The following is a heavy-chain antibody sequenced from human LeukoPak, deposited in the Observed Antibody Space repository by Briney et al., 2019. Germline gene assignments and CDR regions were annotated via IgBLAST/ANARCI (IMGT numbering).Heavy chain of an antibody. CDR3: ARALTTLTYEGY. V-gene: IGHV3-21*01. CDR1: GFTFSSYS. D-gene: IGHD1-1*01. J-gene: IGHJ4*02. Sequence: GGSLRLSCAASGFTFSSYSMNWVRQAPGKGLEWVSSISSSSSYIYYADSVKGRFTVSRDNAKDSLYLQMNSLRAEDTAVYYCARALTTLTYEGYWGQGTLVTVSS. CDR2: ISSSSSYI.